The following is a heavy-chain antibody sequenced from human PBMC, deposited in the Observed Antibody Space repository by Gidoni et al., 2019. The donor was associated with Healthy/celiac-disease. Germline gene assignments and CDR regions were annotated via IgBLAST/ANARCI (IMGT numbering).Heavy chain of an antibody. Sequence: QVQLQQWGAGLLKPSETLSLTCAVSGGSFSGYYWSWIRQPPGKGLEWIGEINHSGSTNYNPSLKSRVTISVDTSKNQFSLKLSSVTAADTAVYYCARVLGAFDYWGQGTLVTVSS. CDR3: ARVLGAFDY. D-gene: IGHD1-26*01. CDR2: INHSGST. J-gene: IGHJ4*02. CDR1: GGSFSGYY. V-gene: IGHV4-34*01.